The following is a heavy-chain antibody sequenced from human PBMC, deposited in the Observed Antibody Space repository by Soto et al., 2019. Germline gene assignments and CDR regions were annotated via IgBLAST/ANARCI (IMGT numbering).Heavy chain of an antibody. J-gene: IGHJ4*02. D-gene: IGHD1-7*01. V-gene: IGHV4-34*01. Sequence: SETLSLTCAFYCGSFIGYYWSWIRQPPGKGLEWIGEINHSGSTNYNPSLKSRVTISVDTSKNQFSLKLSSVTAADTAVYYCARTGITGTTGTDYWGQGTLVTVSS. CDR2: INHSGST. CDR3: ARTGITGTTGTDY. CDR1: CGSFIGYY.